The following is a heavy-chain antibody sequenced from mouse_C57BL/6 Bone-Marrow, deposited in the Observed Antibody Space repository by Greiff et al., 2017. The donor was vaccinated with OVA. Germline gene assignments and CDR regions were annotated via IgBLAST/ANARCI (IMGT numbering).Heavy chain of an antibody. CDR3: ARRGNYPSYWYFDV. CDR2: IYPRSGNT. CDR1: GYTFTSYG. J-gene: IGHJ1*03. V-gene: IGHV1-81*01. D-gene: IGHD2-1*01. Sequence: VQLQESGAELARPGASVKLSCKASGYTFTSYGISWVKQRTGQGLEWIGEIYPRSGNTYYNEKLKGKATLTADKSSSTAYMELRSLTSEDSAVYFCARRGNYPSYWYFDVWGTGTTVTVSS.